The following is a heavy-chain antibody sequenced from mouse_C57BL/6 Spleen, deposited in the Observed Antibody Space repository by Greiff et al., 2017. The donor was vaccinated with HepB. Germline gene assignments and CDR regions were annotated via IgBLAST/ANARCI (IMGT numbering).Heavy chain of an antibody. D-gene: IGHD2-3*01. J-gene: IGHJ4*01. V-gene: IGHV1-26*01. CDR2: INPNNGGT. CDR1: GYTFTDYY. Sequence: EVQLQQSGPELVKPGASVKISCKASGYTFTDYYMNWVKQSHGKSLEWIGDINPNNGGTSYNQKFKGKATLTVDKSSSTAYMELRSLTSEDSAVYYCARNDGFYYAMDYWGQRTSVTVSS. CDR3: ARNDGFYYAMDY.